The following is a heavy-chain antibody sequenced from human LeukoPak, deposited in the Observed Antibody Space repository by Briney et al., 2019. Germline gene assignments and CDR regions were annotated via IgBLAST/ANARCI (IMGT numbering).Heavy chain of an antibody. Sequence: SETLSLTCTVSGVSICNYYWSWLRQPPGKGLEWCGYIYYFGSTNYNPSLKSRVTISVDTSKNQFSLKLTSVTAADTAVYYCARGGGSGRGNWFDPWGQGRLVIVS. CDR2: IYYFGST. D-gene: IGHD3-10*01. CDR1: GVSICNYY. J-gene: IGHJ5*02. CDR3: ARGGGSGRGNWFDP. V-gene: IGHV4-59*08.